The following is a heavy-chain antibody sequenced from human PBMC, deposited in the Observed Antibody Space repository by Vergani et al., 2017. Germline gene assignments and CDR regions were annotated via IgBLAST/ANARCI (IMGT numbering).Heavy chain of an antibody. Sequence: VQLVQSGAEVKKPGATVKISCKVSGYTFTAYYMHWVHQAPGKGLGWMGLVDPEDGETIYAEKFQGIFTITADTSTDKAYMKLSSLRSDDTAVYYCATDPSVVVTAIGAFDIWGQGTMVTVSS. J-gene: IGHJ3*02. V-gene: IGHV1-69-2*01. CDR1: GYTFTAYY. CDR2: VDPEDGET. CDR3: ATDPSVVVTAIGAFDI. D-gene: IGHD2-21*02.